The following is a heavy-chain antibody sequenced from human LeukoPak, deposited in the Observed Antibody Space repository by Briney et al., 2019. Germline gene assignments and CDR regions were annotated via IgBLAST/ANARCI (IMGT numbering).Heavy chain of an antibody. CDR1: GGSFRTYY. D-gene: IGHD5-24*01. J-gene: IGHJ3*02. V-gene: IGHV4-59*01. Sequence: SETLSLTCTVSGGSFRTYYWTWIRQPPGKGLEWIAYIYYSGSTNYNPSLKSRATISLDTSQNQFSLKLSSVTADDTAVYYCAGRLWRRDGYNLSAFDIWGQGTMVTVSS. CDR3: AGRLWRRDGYNLSAFDI. CDR2: IYYSGST.